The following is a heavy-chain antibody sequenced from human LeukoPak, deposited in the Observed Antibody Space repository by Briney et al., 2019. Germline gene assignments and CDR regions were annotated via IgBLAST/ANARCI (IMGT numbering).Heavy chain of an antibody. D-gene: IGHD3-3*01. CDR3: AKDHYWSIDY. CDR1: GFDFSSNW. CDR2: IKGDGIST. Sequence: PAGGSLRLSCAASGFDFSSNWMHWVRHAPGQGLVCVSRIKGDGISTNYADSVKGRFTISRDIAKNTLYLQMNSLRAEDTGVYYCAKDHYWSIDYWGRGTLVTVSS. J-gene: IGHJ4*02. V-gene: IGHV3-74*01.